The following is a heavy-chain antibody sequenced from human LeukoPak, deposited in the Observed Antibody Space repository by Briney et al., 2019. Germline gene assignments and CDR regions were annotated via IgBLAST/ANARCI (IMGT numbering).Heavy chain of an antibody. CDR3: ARAGDYGDFFDY. CDR1: GFTFSSYS. Sequence: GGSLRLSCAASGFTFSSYSMNWVRQAPGKGLEWVSSISSSSSYIYYADSMKGRFTISRDNAKNSLYLQMNSLRAEDTAVYYCARAGDYGDFFDYWGQGTLVTVSS. J-gene: IGHJ4*02. CDR2: ISSSSSYI. V-gene: IGHV3-21*01. D-gene: IGHD4-17*01.